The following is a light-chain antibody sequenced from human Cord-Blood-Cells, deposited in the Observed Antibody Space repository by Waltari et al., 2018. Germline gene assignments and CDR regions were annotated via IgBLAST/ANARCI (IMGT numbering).Light chain of an antibody. CDR1: SSDVGGYNY. CDR2: EVS. J-gene: IGLJ3*02. CDR3: SSYAGSTL. V-gene: IGLV2-8*01. Sequence: QSALTQPPSASGSPGQSVTTSCTGTSSDVGGYNYVSWYQQHPGKAPKLMIYEVSKRPSGVPDRFSGSKSGNTASLTVSGLQAEDEADYYCSSYAGSTLFGGGTKLTVL.